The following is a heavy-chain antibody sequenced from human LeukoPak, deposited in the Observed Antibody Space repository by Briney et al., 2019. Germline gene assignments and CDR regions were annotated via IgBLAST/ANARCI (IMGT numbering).Heavy chain of an antibody. Sequence: GGSLRLSCAASGFTFSDYYMSWVRQAPGKGLEWVSVIYSGGSTYYADSVKGRFTISRDNSKNTLYLQMNSLRAEDTAVYYCASTIVTTVYPPGWYFDLWGRGTQVTVSS. CDR1: GFTFSDYY. J-gene: IGHJ2*01. V-gene: IGHV3-53*01. D-gene: IGHD4-17*01. CDR2: IYSGGST. CDR3: ASTIVTTVYPPGWYFDL.